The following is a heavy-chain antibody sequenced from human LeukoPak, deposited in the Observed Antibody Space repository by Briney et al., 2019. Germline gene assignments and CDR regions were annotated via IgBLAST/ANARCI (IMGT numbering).Heavy chain of an antibody. J-gene: IGHJ4*02. CDR3: ARGSREPRGYLDS. CDR2: ISFDESTN. D-gene: IGHD1-26*01. Sequence: GGSLRLSCVASGFTFSNHAMHWVRQGPGKGLEWVALISFDESTNYYADSVKGRFTISRDNSKNTQYLQMNSLRAEDTAVYYCARGSREPRGYLDSWGQGTLVTVSS. V-gene: IGHV3-30*04. CDR1: GFTFSNHA.